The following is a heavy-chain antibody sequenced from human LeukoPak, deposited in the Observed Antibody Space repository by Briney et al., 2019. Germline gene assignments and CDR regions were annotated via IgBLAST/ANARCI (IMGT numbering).Heavy chain of an antibody. CDR1: GYSLSSGYY. J-gene: IGHJ3*02. CDR2: IYHLEST. V-gene: IGHV4-38-2*02. CDR3: ARASWNAFDI. Sequence: PSDTLSLTCTVSGYSLSSGYYWGWIRQPPGKGLEWIGNIYHLESTYYNPSLKSRLTMSLDTSKNQFSLKLNSVTAADTAVFYCARASWNAFDIWGQGAMVTVSS.